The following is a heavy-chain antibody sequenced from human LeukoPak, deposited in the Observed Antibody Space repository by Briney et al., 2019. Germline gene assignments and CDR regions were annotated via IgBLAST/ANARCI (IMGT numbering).Heavy chain of an antibody. J-gene: IGHJ4*02. V-gene: IGHV3-74*01. D-gene: IGHD3-10*01. CDR1: GFTFSSYW. CDR3: TTVAPRRVLLWFGRRETTGPT. CDR2: INSDGSST. Sequence: GGSLRLSCAASGFTFSSYWMHWVRQAPGKGLVRVSRINSDGSSTSYADSVKGRFTISRDNAKNTLYLQMNSLKTEDTAVYYCTTVAPRRVLLWFGRRETTGPTWGQGTLVTVSS.